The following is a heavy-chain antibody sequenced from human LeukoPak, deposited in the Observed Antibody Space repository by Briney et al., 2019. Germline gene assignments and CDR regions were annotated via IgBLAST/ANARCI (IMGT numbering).Heavy chain of an antibody. D-gene: IGHD1-26*01. CDR1: GYTFTGYY. V-gene: IGHV1-69*13. CDR2: IIPIFGTA. Sequence: SVKVSCKASGYTFTGYYMHWVRHAPGQGLEWMGGIIPIFGTANYAQKFQGRVTITADESTSTAYMELSSLRSEDTAVYYCATAVGSFPRYYYYYYMDVWGKGTTVTVSS. CDR3: ATAVGSFPRYYYYYYMDV. J-gene: IGHJ6*03.